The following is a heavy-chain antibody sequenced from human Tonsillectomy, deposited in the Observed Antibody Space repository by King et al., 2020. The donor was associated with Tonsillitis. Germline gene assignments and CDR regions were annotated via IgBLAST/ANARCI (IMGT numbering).Heavy chain of an antibody. CDR3: TTLTTSAPYYFHH. CDR1: GFDFTIYA. CDR2: ISNDGGDK. Sequence: VQLVESGGGVAQPGRSLRLSCAASGFDFTIYAMHWVRQAPGKGLEGVAAISNDGGDKYYTDSMKGRVTIPGDNSKNTLYLQMNSLTVEDTAVYYCTTLTTSAPYYFHHGGQGTLVTLSS. D-gene: IGHD1-14*01. V-gene: IGHV3-30*10. J-gene: IGHJ4*02.